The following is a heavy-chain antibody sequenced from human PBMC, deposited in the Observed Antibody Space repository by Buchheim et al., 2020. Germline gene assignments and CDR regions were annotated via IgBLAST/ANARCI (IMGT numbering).Heavy chain of an antibody. D-gene: IGHD2-2*01. J-gene: IGHJ5*02. CDR2: INHSGST. Sequence: QVQLQQWGAGLLKPSETLSLTCAVYGGSFSGYYWSWIRQPPGKGLEWIGEINHSGSTNYNPSLKSRVTISVDTSKNQFSLKLSSVTAADTAVYYCAREGGEYQLQSMSWFDPWGQGTL. CDR1: GGSFSGYY. CDR3: AREGGEYQLQSMSWFDP. V-gene: IGHV4-34*01.